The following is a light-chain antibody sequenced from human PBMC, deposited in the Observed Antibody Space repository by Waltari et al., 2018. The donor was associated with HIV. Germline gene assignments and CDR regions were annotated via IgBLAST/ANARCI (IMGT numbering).Light chain of an antibody. CDR2: EVT. CDR3: CSCATPNTRV. J-gene: IGLJ3*02. V-gene: IGLV2-23*02. Sequence: QSALTQPASVSGSPGQSITISCSATSTDVGNYNLVSWYQQHPARAPKLIIYEVTKWPSGVSHRFSGSKSGNTSSLTISGLQADDEADYYCCSCATPNTRVFGGGTKLTVL. CDR1: STDVGNYNL.